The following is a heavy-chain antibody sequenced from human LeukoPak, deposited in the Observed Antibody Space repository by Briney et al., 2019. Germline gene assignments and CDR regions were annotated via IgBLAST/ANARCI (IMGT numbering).Heavy chain of an antibody. CDR2: IISSVSYI. CDR3: ARDLEDYGDYVPRSAFDI. J-gene: IGHJ3*02. D-gene: IGHD4-17*01. V-gene: IGHV3-21*01. CDR1: GFTFSSYS. Sequence: GGSLRLSCAASGFTFSSYSMNWVRQAPGKGLEWGASIISSVSYIYYADSVKGRFTISRDNAKNSLYLKMNSLRPEDTAVYYCARDLEDYGDYVPRSAFDIWGQGTMVTVSS.